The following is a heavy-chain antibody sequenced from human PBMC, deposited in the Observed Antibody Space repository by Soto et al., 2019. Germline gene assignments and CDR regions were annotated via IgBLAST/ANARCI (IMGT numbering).Heavy chain of an antibody. V-gene: IGHV4-31*03. Sequence: PSETLSLTCTVSGGSISSGGYYWSWIRQHPGKGLEWIGYIYYSGSTYYNPSLKSRVTISVDTSKNQFSLKLSSVTAADTAVYYCARTIFGVVILGPYFDYWGQGTLVTVSS. CDR3: ARTIFGVVILGPYFDY. D-gene: IGHD3-3*01. CDR1: GGSISSGGYY. J-gene: IGHJ4*02. CDR2: IYYSGST.